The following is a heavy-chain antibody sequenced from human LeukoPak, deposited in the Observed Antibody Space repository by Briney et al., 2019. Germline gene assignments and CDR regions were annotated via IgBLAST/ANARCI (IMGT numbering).Heavy chain of an antibody. D-gene: IGHD5-18*01. J-gene: IGHJ4*02. V-gene: IGHV3-9*01. CDR2: ISWNSGSI. Sequence: GRSLRLSCAASGFTFDDYAMHWVRQAPGKGLEWVSGISWNSGSIGYADSVKGRFTISRDNAKNSLYLQMNSLRAEDTALYYCAKDMGKRGYSYGLIDYWGQGTLVTVSS. CDR1: GFTFDDYA. CDR3: AKDMGKRGYSYGLIDY.